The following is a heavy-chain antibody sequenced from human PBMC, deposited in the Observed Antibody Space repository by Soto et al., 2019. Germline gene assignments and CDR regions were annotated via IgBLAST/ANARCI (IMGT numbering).Heavy chain of an antibody. CDR3: ARENDMVADY. CDR2: IYYRGST. D-gene: IGHD2-15*01. V-gene: IGHV4-31*03. J-gene: IGHJ4*02. Sequence: QVQLQESGPGLVKPSQTLSLTCTVSGGSISSGGYYWSWIRQHPGKGLEWIGYIYYRGSTYYNPFLSSRVTRSVDTSQSQFSLKLSFVTAAATAVYYCARENDMVADYWGQGTLVSVAS. CDR1: GGSISSGGYY.